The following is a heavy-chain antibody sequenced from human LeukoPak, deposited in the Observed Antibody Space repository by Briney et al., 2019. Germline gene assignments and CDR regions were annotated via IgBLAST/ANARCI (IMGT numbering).Heavy chain of an antibody. CDR1: GFTFSSYS. J-gene: IGHJ4*02. CDR3: ARGRHYNILTGFRDRILGFDY. V-gene: IGHV3-30*03. D-gene: IGHD3-9*01. CDR2: ISFDVSNK. Sequence: PGGSLRLSCAASGFTFSSYSMNWVRQAPGKGLEWVALISFDVSNKYYADSVKGRFTISRDNSKNTLSLQMNSLRADDTAVYYCARGRHYNILTGFRDRILGFDYWGQGTLVTVSS.